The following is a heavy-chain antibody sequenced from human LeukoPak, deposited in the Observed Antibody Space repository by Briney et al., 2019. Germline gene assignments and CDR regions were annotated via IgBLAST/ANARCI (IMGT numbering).Heavy chain of an antibody. J-gene: IGHJ4*02. CDR2: IYYSGST. D-gene: IGHD2-2*02. CDR1: GGSDSSGRYY. CDR3: ARGVDIVVVPAAIPFDY. V-gene: IGHV4-61*01. Sequence: SETLSLTCTVSGGSDSSGRYYWSWIRHPPGKDLEWIGYIYYSGSTNYNPSLKSRVTISVDTSKNQFSLKLSSVTAADTAVYYCARGVDIVVVPAAIPFDYWGQGTLVTVSS.